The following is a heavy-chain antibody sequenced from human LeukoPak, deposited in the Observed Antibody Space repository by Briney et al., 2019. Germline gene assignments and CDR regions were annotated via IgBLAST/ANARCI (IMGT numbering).Heavy chain of an antibody. CDR1: GFTFRTYL. CDR3: ARWGLSYTIDY. CDR2: INPGGSAK. V-gene: IGHV3-7*01. Sequence: PGGSLRLSCAASGFTFRTYLMAWVRQAPGKGREGVANINPGGSAKYYVDSVKGRLPISRDDAKTSLYLQMDSLRAEGTAVYSCARWGLSYTIDYWGEGTLVTVSS. D-gene: IGHD2-21*01. J-gene: IGHJ4*02.